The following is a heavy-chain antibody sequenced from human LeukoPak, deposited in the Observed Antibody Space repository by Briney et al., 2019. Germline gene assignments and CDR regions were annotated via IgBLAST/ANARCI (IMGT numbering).Heavy chain of an antibody. Sequence: GGSLRLSCIAFGFTFGDYAMSWVRQAPGKGLEWVGFIRSKAYGGTTEYAASVKGRFTISRDDSKSIAYLQMNSLKTEDTAVYYCTAGSRPALFDYWGQGTLVTVSS. CDR1: GFTFGDYA. V-gene: IGHV3-49*04. J-gene: IGHJ4*02. CDR2: IRSKAYGGTT. D-gene: IGHD2-15*01. CDR3: TAGSRPALFDY.